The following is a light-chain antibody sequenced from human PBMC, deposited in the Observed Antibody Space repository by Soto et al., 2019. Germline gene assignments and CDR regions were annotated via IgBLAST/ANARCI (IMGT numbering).Light chain of an antibody. Sequence: QSALTQPASVSGSPGQSITISCTGTSSDVGSYNLVSWYQQHPGKAPKLMIYEVSKRPSGVSNRFSGSKSGNTASLTISGLQAEYDADYYCCSYAGSSTWVFGGGTKLTVL. CDR3: CSYAGSSTWV. CDR2: EVS. J-gene: IGLJ3*02. V-gene: IGLV2-23*02. CDR1: SSDVGSYNL.